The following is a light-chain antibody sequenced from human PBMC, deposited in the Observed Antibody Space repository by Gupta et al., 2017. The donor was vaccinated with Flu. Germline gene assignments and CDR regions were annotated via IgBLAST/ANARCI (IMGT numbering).Light chain of an antibody. CDR2: END. V-gene: IGLV6-57*01. CDR3: QSYGDTTSV. J-gene: IGLJ3*02. CDR1: SGNIARTY. Sequence: TVTISCTRSSGNIARTYVQWYLQRPGSSPTTLIYENDQRPSGVPDRFSGSIDSSSNSASLTISRLETDDEGDYYCQSYGDTTSVFGGGTKLTVL.